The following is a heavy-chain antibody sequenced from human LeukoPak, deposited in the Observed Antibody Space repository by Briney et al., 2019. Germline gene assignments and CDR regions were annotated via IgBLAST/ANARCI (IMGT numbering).Heavy chain of an antibody. CDR2: IYYSGST. CDR1: GGSISSFY. V-gene: IGHV4-59*08. Sequence: SETLSLTCTVSGGSISSFYWTWIRQPPGKGLEWIGYIYYSGSTNYNPSLKSRVTISVDTSKNQFSLKLSSVTAADTAVCYCARIGLGYCGGDCYLRDAFDIWGQGTMVTVSS. D-gene: IGHD2-21*02. CDR3: ARIGLGYCGGDCYLRDAFDI. J-gene: IGHJ3*02.